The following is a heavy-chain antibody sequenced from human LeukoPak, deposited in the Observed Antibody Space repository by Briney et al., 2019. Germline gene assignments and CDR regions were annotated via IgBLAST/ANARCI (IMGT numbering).Heavy chain of an antibody. V-gene: IGHV1-18*01. Sequence: GASVKVSCKASGYTFTSYGISWVRQAPGQGLEWMGWISAYNGNTNYAQKLQGRVTMTTDTSTSTAYMELRSLRSDDTAVYYCASGYSYGYPRYGMDVWGQGTTVTVSS. CDR3: ASGYSYGYPRYGMDV. CDR2: ISAYNGNT. D-gene: IGHD5-18*01. J-gene: IGHJ6*02. CDR1: GYTFTSYG.